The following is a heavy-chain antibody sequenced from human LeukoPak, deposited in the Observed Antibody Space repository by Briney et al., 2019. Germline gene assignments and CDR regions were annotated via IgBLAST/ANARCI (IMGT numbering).Heavy chain of an antibody. D-gene: IGHD3-10*01. CDR2: IIPILGIA. J-gene: IGHJ6*03. V-gene: IGHV1-69*02. CDR1: GGTFSSYT. Sequence: SVKVSCKASGGTFSSYTISWVRKAPGQGLEWMGRIIPILGIANYAQKFQGRVTITADKSTSTAYMELSSLRSEDTAVYYCASSGSGSQYYMDVWGKGTTVTVSS. CDR3: ASSGSGSQYYMDV.